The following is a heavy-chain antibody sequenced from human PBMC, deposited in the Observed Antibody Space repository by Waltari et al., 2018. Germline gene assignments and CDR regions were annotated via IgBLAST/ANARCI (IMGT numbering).Heavy chain of an antibody. CDR2: IYYSGST. J-gene: IGHJ4*02. CDR1: GGSISSGGYY. D-gene: IGHD5-18*01. V-gene: IGHV4-31*03. CDR3: ARTKIGNPPIQLWLPLDY. Sequence: QVQLQESGPGLVKPSQTLSLTCTVSGGSISSGGYYWSWLRQHPGKGLEWIGYIYYSGSTYYNPSLKSRVTISVDTSKNQFSLKLSSVTAADTAVYYCARTKIGNPPIQLWLPLDYWGQGTLVTVSS.